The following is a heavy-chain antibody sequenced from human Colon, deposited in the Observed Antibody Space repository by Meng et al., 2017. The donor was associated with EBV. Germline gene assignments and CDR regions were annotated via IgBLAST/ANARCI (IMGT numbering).Heavy chain of an antibody. D-gene: IGHD6-19*01. V-gene: IGHV3-23*04. Sequence: EVELVGFGGGLVQPGGSLRLSCAASGFTFSNYAMNWVRQAPGKGLEWVSAISGSGGHTYYADSVKGRFTISRDNAKNTVHLQLNSLRVEDTALYFCAKSRGEQWLIYYWGQGTLVTVSS. J-gene: IGHJ4*02. CDR2: ISGSGGHT. CDR3: AKSRGEQWLIYY. CDR1: GFTFSNYA.